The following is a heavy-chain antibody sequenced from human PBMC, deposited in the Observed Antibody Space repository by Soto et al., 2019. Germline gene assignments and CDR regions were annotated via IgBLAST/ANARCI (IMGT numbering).Heavy chain of an antibody. Sequence: GGSLRLSCAASEFTFSSYGMHWVRQAPGKGLEWVARISYDGSNKYYGDSVKGRFTISRDNSKNTLSLQMNSLTVEDTAVYYCAKDLGVAAAGRGYYFYNGMDVWGQGTTVTVSS. CDR3: AKDLGVAAAGRGYYFYNGMDV. CDR2: ISYDGSNK. V-gene: IGHV3-30*18. CDR1: EFTFSSYG. D-gene: IGHD6-13*01. J-gene: IGHJ6*02.